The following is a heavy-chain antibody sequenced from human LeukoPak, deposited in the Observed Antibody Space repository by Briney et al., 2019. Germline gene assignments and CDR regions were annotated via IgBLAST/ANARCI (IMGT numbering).Heavy chain of an antibody. CDR1: GYSFTSYW. J-gene: IGHJ4*02. D-gene: IGHD3-10*01. V-gene: IGHV5-51*01. CDR3: ARSNELLWFGELLGYFDY. Sequence: GESLKISFKGSGYSFTSYWIGWVRQMPGKGLEWMGIIYPGDSDTRYSPSFQGQVTISADKSISTAYLQWSSLKASDTAMYYCARSNELLWFGELLGYFDYWGQGTLVTVSS. CDR2: IYPGDSDT.